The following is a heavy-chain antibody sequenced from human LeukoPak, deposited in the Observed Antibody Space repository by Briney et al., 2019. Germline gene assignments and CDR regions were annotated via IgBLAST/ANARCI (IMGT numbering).Heavy chain of an antibody. D-gene: IGHD2-2*01. CDR1: GFTFSSYW. CDR3: ARGRGYCSSTRRYFFGFDY. CDR2: IKQDGSEK. J-gene: IGHJ4*02. Sequence: GGSLRLSCAASGFTFSSYWMSWVRQAPGKGLEWVANIKQDGSEKYYVDSVKGRFTISRDNAKNSLYLQMNSLRAEDTAVYYRARGRGYCSSTRRYFFGFDYWGQGNLVTVSS. V-gene: IGHV3-7*03.